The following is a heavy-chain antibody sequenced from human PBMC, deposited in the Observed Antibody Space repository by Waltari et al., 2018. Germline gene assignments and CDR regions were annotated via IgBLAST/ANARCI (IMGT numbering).Heavy chain of an antibody. D-gene: IGHD6-19*01. V-gene: IGHV3-7*01. Sequence: EEQLVESGGGLVQPGGSLRLSCAASGSTFSSYWMTWVRQAPGKGLEWVANIKQDGSEKYYIDSMKGRVIISRDNAKNSLYLQMNSLRAEDTAVYYCTRGLGWESDYWGQGTLVTVSS. J-gene: IGHJ4*02. CDR1: GSTFSSYW. CDR2: IKQDGSEK. CDR3: TRGLGWESDY.